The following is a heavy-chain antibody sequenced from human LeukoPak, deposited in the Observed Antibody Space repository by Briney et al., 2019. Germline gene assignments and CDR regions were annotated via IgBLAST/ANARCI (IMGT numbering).Heavy chain of an antibody. V-gene: IGHV1-3*01. CDR1: GYTFTSYA. CDR3: APYPDYYYDSSGYYPPSY. J-gene: IGHJ4*02. D-gene: IGHD3-22*01. Sequence: ASVKVSCKASGYTFTSYAMHWVRQAPGQRLEWMGWINAGNGNTKYSQKFQGRVTITRDTSASTAYMELRSLRSDDTAVYYCAPYPDYYYDSSGYYPPSYWGQGTLVTVSS. CDR2: INAGNGNT.